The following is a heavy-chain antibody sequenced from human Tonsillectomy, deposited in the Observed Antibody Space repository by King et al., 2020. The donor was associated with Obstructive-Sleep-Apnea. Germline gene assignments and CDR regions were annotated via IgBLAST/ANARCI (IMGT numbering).Heavy chain of an antibody. V-gene: IGHV4-59*01. CDR1: GGSISSYY. Sequence: QLQESGPGLVKPSETLSLTCTVSGGSISSYYWSWIRQPPGKGLEWVGYIYYSGSTNYNPSLKSRVTISVEMSKNQVSLKLSSVTAADTAVYYCARDRPYFDYWGQGTLVTVSS. J-gene: IGHJ4*02. CDR3: ARDRPYFDY. CDR2: IYYSGST.